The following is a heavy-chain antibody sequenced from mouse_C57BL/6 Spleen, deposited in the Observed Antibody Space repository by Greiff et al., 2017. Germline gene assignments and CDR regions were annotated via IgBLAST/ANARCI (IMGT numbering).Heavy chain of an antibody. Sequence: EVQLVESGGDLVKPGGSLKLSCAASGFTFSSYGMSWVRQTPDKRLEWVATISSGGSYTYYPDSVKGRFTISRDNAKNTLYLQMSSLKSEDTAMYYCARQGDGPQAWFAYWGQGTLVTVSA. CDR3: ARQGDGPQAWFAY. J-gene: IGHJ3*01. D-gene: IGHD2-3*01. V-gene: IGHV5-6*01. CDR1: GFTFSSYG. CDR2: ISSGGSYT.